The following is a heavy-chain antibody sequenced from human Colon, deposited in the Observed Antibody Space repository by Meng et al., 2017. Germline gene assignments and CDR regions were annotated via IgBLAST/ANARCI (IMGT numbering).Heavy chain of an antibody. D-gene: IGHD6-13*01. CDR1: SGSLTNYF. CDR2: IYSTGGA. Sequence: LRLSCSVSSGSLTNYFWSWIRQPAGKGLEWIGRIYSTGGANYNPSLESRVTMSVDTAKNQVSLKLTSVTAADTAVYYCGRETPASTGRPLDSWGQGTLVTVSS. J-gene: IGHJ4*02. V-gene: IGHV4-4*07. CDR3: GRETPASTGRPLDS.